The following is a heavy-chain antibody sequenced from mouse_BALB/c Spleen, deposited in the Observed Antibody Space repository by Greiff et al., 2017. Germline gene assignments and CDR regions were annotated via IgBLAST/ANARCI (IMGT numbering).Heavy chain of an antibody. Sequence: EVHLVESGPGLVKPSQSLSLTCTVTGYSITSDYAWNWIRQFPGNKLEWMGYISYSGSTSYNPSLKSRISITRDTSKNQFFLQLNSVTTEDTATYYCAREDDGYYWFAYWGQGTLVTVSA. V-gene: IGHV3-2*02. CDR3: AREDDGYYWFAY. CDR1: GYSITSDYA. J-gene: IGHJ3*01. CDR2: ISYSGST. D-gene: IGHD2-3*01.